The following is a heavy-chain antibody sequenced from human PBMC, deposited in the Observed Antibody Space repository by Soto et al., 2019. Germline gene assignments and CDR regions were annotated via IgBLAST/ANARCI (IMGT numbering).Heavy chain of an antibody. J-gene: IGHJ4*02. CDR1: GFTFSSYA. CDR3: AAWPSYDYVWGSYRSFDY. Sequence: GGSLRLSCAASGFTFSSYAMSWVRQAPGKGLEWVSAISGSGGSTYYADSVKGRFTISRDNSKNTLYLQMNSLGAEDTAVYYCAAWPSYDYVWGSYRSFDYWGQGTLVTVSS. D-gene: IGHD3-16*02. V-gene: IGHV3-23*01. CDR2: ISGSGGST.